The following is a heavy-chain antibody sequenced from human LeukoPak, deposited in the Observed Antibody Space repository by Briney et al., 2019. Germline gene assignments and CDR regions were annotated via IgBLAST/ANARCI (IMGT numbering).Heavy chain of an antibody. Sequence: GGSLRLSCSASGFTFSSYSVNWVRQAPGKGLEWVPSISSSSSSYIYYADSVKGRFTISRDNAKKSLYLQMNSLRAEDTAVYYCARWDDSSGYYPYYFGYWGQGTLVTVSS. D-gene: IGHD3-22*01. J-gene: IGHJ4*02. CDR1: GFTFSSYS. CDR2: ISSSSSSYI. CDR3: ARWDDSSGYYPYYFGY. V-gene: IGHV3-21*01.